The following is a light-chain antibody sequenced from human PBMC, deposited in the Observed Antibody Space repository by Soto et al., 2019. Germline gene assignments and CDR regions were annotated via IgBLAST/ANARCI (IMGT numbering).Light chain of an antibody. V-gene: IGKV3-15*01. CDR1: QSVRKS. CDR2: GTS. J-gene: IGKJ1*01. Sequence: EIRIIHSPDSQRLSSGERVTLSCRASQSVRKSLAWYQQKPGQAPRLLIYGTSNRATGIPDRISGSRSGTEFTLTISSLQSEDFGVYYCQQFDDWPTFGQGTKVDNK. CDR3: QQFDDWPT.